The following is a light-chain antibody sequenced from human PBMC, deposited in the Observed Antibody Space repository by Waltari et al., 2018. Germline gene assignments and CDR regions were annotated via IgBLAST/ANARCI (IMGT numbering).Light chain of an antibody. CDR3: ETGGHGTWV. CDR2: VNSDGSH. V-gene: IGLV4-69*01. CDR1: SCHSSNI. Sequence: QLVLTQSPSASASLGASVKLTCTLSSCHSSNIIAWLQQQPGKGPRYLMQVNSDGSHRKGDEIPDRFSGSSSGAERYLTISSLQSEDEADYYCETGGHGTWVFGGGTKLTVL. J-gene: IGLJ3*02.